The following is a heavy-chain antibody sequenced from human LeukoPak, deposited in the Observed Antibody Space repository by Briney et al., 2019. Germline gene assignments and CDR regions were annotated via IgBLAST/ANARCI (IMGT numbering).Heavy chain of an antibody. CDR1: GGTFSGYA. CDR3: ARVVAARPRGFDY. Sequence: SVKVSCKASGGTFSGYAISWVRQAPGQGLEWMGGIIPIFGTANYAQKFQGRVTITTDESTSTAYMELSSLRSEDTAVYYCARVVAARPRGFDYWGQGTLVTVSS. J-gene: IGHJ4*02. CDR2: IIPIFGTA. V-gene: IGHV1-69*05. D-gene: IGHD6-6*01.